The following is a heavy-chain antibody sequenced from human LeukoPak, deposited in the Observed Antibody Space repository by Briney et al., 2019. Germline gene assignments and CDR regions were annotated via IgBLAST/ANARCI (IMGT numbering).Heavy chain of an antibody. Sequence: SETLSLTCTVSGGSINNYYWSWIRQPPGKGLEWIGYIYYSGYTNYNPSLKSRVTISVDTSKNQFSLKLSSVTAADTAVYYCARGVIVLRFLEWLSRPDWFDPWGQGTLVTVSS. CDR3: ARGVIVLRFLEWLSRPDWFDP. CDR2: IYYSGYT. V-gene: IGHV4-59*12. D-gene: IGHD3-3*01. J-gene: IGHJ5*02. CDR1: GGSINNYY.